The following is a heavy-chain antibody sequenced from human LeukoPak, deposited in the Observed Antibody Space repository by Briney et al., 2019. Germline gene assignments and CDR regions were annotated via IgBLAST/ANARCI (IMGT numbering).Heavy chain of an antibody. Sequence: GGSLRLSCAASGFTFSSYAMSWVRQAPGKGLEWVSYISSSGSTIYYADSVKGRFTISRDNAKNSLYLQMNSLRAEDTAVYYCARDPGCSSTSCSAWFDPWGQGTLVTVSS. CDR3: ARDPGCSSTSCSAWFDP. V-gene: IGHV3-48*04. J-gene: IGHJ5*02. D-gene: IGHD2-2*01. CDR2: ISSSGSTI. CDR1: GFTFSSYA.